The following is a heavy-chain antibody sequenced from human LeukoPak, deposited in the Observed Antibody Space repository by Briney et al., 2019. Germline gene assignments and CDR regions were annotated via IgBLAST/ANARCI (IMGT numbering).Heavy chain of an antibody. Sequence: GGSLRLSCAASGFTFSSYSMNWVRQAPGKGLEWVSYISSSSSTIYYADSVKGRFTISRDNAKNSLYLQMNSLRAEDTAVYYCARGNVDIVATITNYWGQGTLVTVSS. D-gene: IGHD5-12*01. CDR3: ARGNVDIVATITNY. CDR2: ISSSSSTI. CDR1: GFTFSSYS. V-gene: IGHV3-48*04. J-gene: IGHJ4*02.